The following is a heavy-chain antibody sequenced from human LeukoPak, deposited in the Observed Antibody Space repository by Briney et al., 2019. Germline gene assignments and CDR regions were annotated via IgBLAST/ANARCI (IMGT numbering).Heavy chain of an antibody. Sequence: PSQTLSLTCTVSGGSISSGSYYWSWIRQPAGKGLEWIGRIYTSGSTNYNPPLKGRVTISVDTSKNQFSLKLSSVTAADTAVYYCARDKYYYDSSGYYIDYWGQGTLVTVSS. V-gene: IGHV4-61*02. CDR3: ARDKYYYDSSGYYIDY. CDR1: GGSISSGSYY. CDR2: IYTSGST. J-gene: IGHJ4*02. D-gene: IGHD3-22*01.